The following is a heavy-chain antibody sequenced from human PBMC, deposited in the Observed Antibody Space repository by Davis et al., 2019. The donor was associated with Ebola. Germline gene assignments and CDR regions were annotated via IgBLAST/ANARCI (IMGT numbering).Heavy chain of an antibody. Sequence: PGGSLRLSCAASGFTFSSYSMNWVRQAPGKGLEWVSSISSSSSYIYYADSVKGRFTISRDNAKNSLYLQMNSLRAEDTAVYYCARDPIVVVPAAIFYYYYGMDVWGQGTTVTVSS. CDR1: GFTFSSYS. CDR3: ARDPIVVVPAAIFYYYYGMDV. D-gene: IGHD2-2*01. V-gene: IGHV3-21*04. J-gene: IGHJ6*02. CDR2: ISSSSSYI.